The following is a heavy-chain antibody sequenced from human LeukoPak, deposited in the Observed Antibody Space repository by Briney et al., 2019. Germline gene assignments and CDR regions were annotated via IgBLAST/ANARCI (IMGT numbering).Heavy chain of an antibody. CDR3: AKDTFSRKGFDY. V-gene: IGHV3-43*02. D-gene: IGHD3-3*02. CDR2: ISGDGGRT. J-gene: IGHJ4*02. Sequence: GGSLRLSCAASGFTFDDYAVHWVRQAPGKGLEWVSLISGDGGRTYYADSVNGRFAISRDNSKNSLYLQMNSLRTEDTALYYCAKDTFSRKGFDYWGQGTLVTVSS. CDR1: GFTFDDYA.